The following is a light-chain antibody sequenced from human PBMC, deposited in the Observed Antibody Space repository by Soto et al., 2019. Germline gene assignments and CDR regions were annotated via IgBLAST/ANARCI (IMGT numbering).Light chain of an antibody. CDR2: AAS. J-gene: IGKJ1*01. CDR1: QSISFY. CDR3: QQSYNTPPT. V-gene: IGKV1-39*01. Sequence: IQMTQSPSSLSASVGDRVTITCRASQSISFYLNWYQQRPGKAPKVLIYAASNLQSGVPSRFSGSGSGTDFTLTISSLQPEDFATYYCQQSYNTPPTFGQGTKVDI.